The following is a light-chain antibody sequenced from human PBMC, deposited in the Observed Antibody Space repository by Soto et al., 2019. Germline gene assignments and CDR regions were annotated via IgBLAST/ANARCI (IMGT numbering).Light chain of an antibody. V-gene: IGKV3-15*01. Sequence: EIVMTQSPATLSVSPGERATLSCRASQSVSSNLASYQQKPGQAPRLLIYGASTRATGIPARFSGSGSGTEFTLTISSLQSEGFAVYYCQQYNNWPPWTFGQGTKVEIK. CDR1: QSVSSN. J-gene: IGKJ1*01. CDR2: GAS. CDR3: QQYNNWPPWT.